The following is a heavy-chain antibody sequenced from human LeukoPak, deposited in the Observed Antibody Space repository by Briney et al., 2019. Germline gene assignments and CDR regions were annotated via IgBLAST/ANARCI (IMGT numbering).Heavy chain of an antibody. CDR2: INHSGST. Sequence: ETLSLTCAVYGGSFSGYYWSWIRQPPGKGLEWIGEINHSGSTNYNPSLKSRVTISVDTSKSQFSLKLSSVTAADTAVYYCARGSAARPKDLDYWGQGTLVTVSS. D-gene: IGHD6-6*01. J-gene: IGHJ4*02. CDR3: ARGSAARPKDLDY. V-gene: IGHV4-34*01. CDR1: GGSFSGYY.